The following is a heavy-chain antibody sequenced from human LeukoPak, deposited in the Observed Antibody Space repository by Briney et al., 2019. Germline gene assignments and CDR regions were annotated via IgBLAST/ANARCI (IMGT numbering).Heavy chain of an antibody. Sequence: SETLSLTCTVSGGSISSSSYYWGWIRQPPGKGLEWIGSIYYSGSTYYNPSLKSRVTISVDTSKNQFSLKLTSVTAADTAVYYCARRDDSSNYPRFDYWGQGILVTVSS. V-gene: IGHV4-39*01. CDR2: IYYSGST. CDR1: GGSISSSSYY. D-gene: IGHD3-22*01. J-gene: IGHJ4*02. CDR3: ARRDDSSNYPRFDY.